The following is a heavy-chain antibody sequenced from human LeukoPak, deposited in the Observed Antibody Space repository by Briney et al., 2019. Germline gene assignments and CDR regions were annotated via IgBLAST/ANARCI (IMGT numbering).Heavy chain of an antibody. CDR1: GFSLSTTGMR. J-gene: IGHJ5*02. D-gene: IGHD2-21*01. CDR3: ARLQGAYCGGGDCSNWFDP. Sequence: SGPALVKPTQTVILTCTFSGFSLSTTGMRVSWIRQPPGKALEWLARIDWDDDKFYSTSLRTRLTISKDTSKNQVVLTMTNMDPVDTATYYCARLQGAYCGGGDCSNWFDPWGQGTLVTVSS. CDR2: IDWDDDK. V-gene: IGHV2-70*04.